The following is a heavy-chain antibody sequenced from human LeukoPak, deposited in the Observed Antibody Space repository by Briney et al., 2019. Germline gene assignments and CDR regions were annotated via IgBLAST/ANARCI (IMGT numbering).Heavy chain of an antibody. D-gene: IGHD6-19*01. J-gene: IGHJ4*02. CDR1: GFTVSSFE. V-gene: IGHV3-23*01. Sequence: QSGGSMRLSCAASGFTVSSFEMSWVRQAPGKGLEWVSAISGSGGSAYYADSVKGRFTISRDNSRNSLSLQMNSLRAEDTALYYCAKTGYSSGWYRIWDYWGQGTLVTVSS. CDR3: AKTGYSSGWYRIWDY. CDR2: ISGSGGSA.